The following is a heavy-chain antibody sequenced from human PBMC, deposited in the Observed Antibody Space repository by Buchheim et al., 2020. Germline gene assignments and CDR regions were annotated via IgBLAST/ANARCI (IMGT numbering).Heavy chain of an antibody. CDR2: IYHSGSS. Sequence: QLQLQESGSGLVKPSQTLSLTCAVSGGSISSGGYSWSWIRQPPGKGLEWIGYIYHSGSSYYTPSLQSRVTISVDRSQNQFSLKLSAVTAADTAVYYCARDQGIAAAGNKYYYYGMDVWGQGTT. CDR3: ARDQGIAAAGNKYYYYGMDV. J-gene: IGHJ6*02. D-gene: IGHD6-13*01. V-gene: IGHV4-30-2*01. CDR1: GGSISSGGYS.